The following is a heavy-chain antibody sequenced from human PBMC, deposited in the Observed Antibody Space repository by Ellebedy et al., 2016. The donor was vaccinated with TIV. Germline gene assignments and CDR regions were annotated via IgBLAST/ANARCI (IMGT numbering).Heavy chain of an antibody. Sequence: ASVKVSCKASGYTFTANYIHWVRQAPGQGLEWMGWINPDSGGTNFAQKFQDRVSMTRDTSVSTAYMELNSLESDDTAVYWCARVRRDTSGMDVWGQGTTVTVS. CDR2: INPDSGGT. CDR3: ARVRRDTSGMDV. J-gene: IGHJ6*02. V-gene: IGHV1-2*02. D-gene: IGHD1-1*01. CDR1: GYTFTANY.